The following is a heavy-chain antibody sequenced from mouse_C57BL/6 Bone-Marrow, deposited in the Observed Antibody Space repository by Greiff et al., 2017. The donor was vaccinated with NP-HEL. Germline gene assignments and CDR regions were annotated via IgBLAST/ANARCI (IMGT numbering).Heavy chain of an antibody. J-gene: IGHJ2*01. Sequence: EVHLVESGPGLVKPSQSLSLTCSVTGYSITSGYYWNWIRRFPGNKLEWVGSISYDGSNNYRPSLKNRISITRDTSKNQFFLKLNSVTAEDTATYYCARAYGNYLDYWGQGTTLTVSS. CDR3: ARAYGNYLDY. CDR1: GYSITSGYY. CDR2: ISYDGSN. D-gene: IGHD2-10*02. V-gene: IGHV3-6*01.